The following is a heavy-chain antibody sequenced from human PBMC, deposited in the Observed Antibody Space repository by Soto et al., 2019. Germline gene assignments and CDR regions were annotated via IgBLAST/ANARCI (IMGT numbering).Heavy chain of an antibody. CDR1: GFTFSSYA. D-gene: IGHD1-20*01. J-gene: IGHJ4*02. Sequence: PGGSLRLSCAASGFTFSSYAMTWVRQAPGKGLEWVAGISGSGGSTYYADSVKGRFTISRDSSKKTLYLQLNSLRTEDTAVYYCAKGVTGSMSPFHYWGQGTPVTVSS. CDR2: ISGSGGST. V-gene: IGHV3-23*01. CDR3: AKGVTGSMSPFHY.